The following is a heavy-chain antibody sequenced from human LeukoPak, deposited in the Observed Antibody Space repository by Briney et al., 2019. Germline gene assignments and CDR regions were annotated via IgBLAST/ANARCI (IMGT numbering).Heavy chain of an antibody. CDR2: IKQDGSEK. CDR3: ARDRDYYGSGSYYFNYYYYMDV. J-gene: IGHJ6*03. V-gene: IGHV3-7*01. D-gene: IGHD3-10*01. CDR1: GFTFSSYW. Sequence: GSLRLSCAASGFTFSSYWMSWVRQAPGKGLEWVANIKQDGSEKYYVDSVKGRFTISRDNAKNSLYLQMNSLRAEDTAVYYCARDRDYYGSGSYYFNYYYYMDVWGKGTTVTVSS.